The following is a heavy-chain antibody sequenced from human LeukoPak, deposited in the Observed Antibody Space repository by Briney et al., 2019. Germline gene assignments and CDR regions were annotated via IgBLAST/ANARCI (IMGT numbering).Heavy chain of an antibody. D-gene: IGHD3-16*01. V-gene: IGHV3-21*01. Sequence: PGRSLRLSCAASGFTFSSYSMNWVRQAPGKGLEWVSSISSSSSYIYYADSVKGRFTISSDNAKNSLYLQMNSLRAEDTAVYYCARDHGSRGYYDYVPFDYWGQGTLVTVSS. J-gene: IGHJ4*02. CDR3: ARDHGSRGYYDYVPFDY. CDR2: ISSSSSYI. CDR1: GFTFSSYS.